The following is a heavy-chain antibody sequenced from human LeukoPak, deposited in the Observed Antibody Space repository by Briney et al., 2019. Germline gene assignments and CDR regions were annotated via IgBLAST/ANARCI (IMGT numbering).Heavy chain of an antibody. D-gene: IGHD3-16*01. V-gene: IGHV1-18*01. CDR2: ISAYNGNT. Sequence: ASVKVSCKASGYTFTSYGISWVRQAPGQGLEWMGWISAYNGNTNYAQKLQGRVTMTTDTSTSTAYMELRSLRSDDTAVYYCARGGRFDYVWGSSAFDIWGQGTMVTVSS. CDR1: GYTFTSYG. J-gene: IGHJ3*02. CDR3: ARGGRFDYVWGSSAFDI.